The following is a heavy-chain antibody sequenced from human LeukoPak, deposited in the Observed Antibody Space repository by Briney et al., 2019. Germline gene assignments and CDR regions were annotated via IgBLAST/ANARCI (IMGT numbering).Heavy chain of an antibody. CDR2: ISSSSGTI. CDR3: ARDILVVAAYYFGY. J-gene: IGHJ4*02. CDR1: GFTFSSYS. D-gene: IGHD2-15*01. V-gene: IGHV3-48*04. Sequence: GGSLRLSCAASGFTFSSYSMNWVRQAPGKGLEWVSYISSSSGTIYYADSVRGRFTISRDNAKNSLYLQMNSLRAEDTAVYYCARDILVVAAYYFGYWGQGTLVTVSS.